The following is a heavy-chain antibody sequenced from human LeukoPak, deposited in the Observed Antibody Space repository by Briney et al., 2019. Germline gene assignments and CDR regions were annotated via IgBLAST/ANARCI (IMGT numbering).Heavy chain of an antibody. CDR3: ARGSDGWFAFDY. V-gene: IGHV3-66*01. J-gene: IGHJ4*02. Sequence: QPGGSLRLSCAASQFSVSTNYMSWVRQAPGKGLEWVSIIYSTGGKYYADSVKGRVTISRDNSKHTLYLQMNSLRAEDTAVYYCARGSDGWFAFDYWGQGILVTVSS. CDR2: IYSTGGK. D-gene: IGHD6-19*01. CDR1: QFSVSTNY.